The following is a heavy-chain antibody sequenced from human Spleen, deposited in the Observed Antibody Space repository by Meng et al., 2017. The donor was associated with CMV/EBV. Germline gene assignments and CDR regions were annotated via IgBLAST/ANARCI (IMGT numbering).Heavy chain of an antibody. V-gene: IGHV3-64*01. CDR2: ISSNGGST. CDR3: ARGYSYGPFDY. CDR1: GFTFSSYA. J-gene: IGHJ4*02. Sequence: VQLGAAVGGLVQPWGSRGFSCAASGFTFSSYAMHWVRQAPGKGLEYVSAISSNGGSTYYANSVKGRFTISRDNSKNTLYLQMGSLRAEDMAVYYCARGYSYGPFDYWGQGTLVTVSS. D-gene: IGHD5-18*01.